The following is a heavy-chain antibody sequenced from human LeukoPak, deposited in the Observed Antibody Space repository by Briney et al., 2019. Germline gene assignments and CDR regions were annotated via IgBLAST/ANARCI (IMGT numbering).Heavy chain of an antibody. CDR3: ARDYGGNLTLYYFDY. CDR2: ISYDGSNK. V-gene: IGHV3-30-3*01. D-gene: IGHD4-17*01. Sequence: SGGSLRLSCAASGFTFSSYAMHWVRQAPGKGLEWVAVISYDGSNKYYADSVKGRFTISRDNSKNTLYLQMNSLRAEDTAVYYCARDYGGNLTLYYFDYWGQGTLVTVSS. CDR1: GFTFSSYA. J-gene: IGHJ4*02.